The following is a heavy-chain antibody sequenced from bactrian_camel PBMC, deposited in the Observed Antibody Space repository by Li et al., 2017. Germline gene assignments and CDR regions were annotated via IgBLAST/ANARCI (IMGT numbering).Heavy chain of an antibody. Sequence: HVQLVESGGGSVQAGGSLRLSCTASCSVNCMGWSRKAPGKKREEVARTDGGRTYYGDSVKGRFTISKDNAKNTLYLQMNSLKPEGTAVYYCAADQQFYSDKDYWGQGTQVTVS. CDR2: TDGGRT. CDR1: CSVNC. J-gene: IGHJ4*01. V-gene: IGHV3S54*01. CDR3: AADQQFYSDKDY. D-gene: IGHD2*01.